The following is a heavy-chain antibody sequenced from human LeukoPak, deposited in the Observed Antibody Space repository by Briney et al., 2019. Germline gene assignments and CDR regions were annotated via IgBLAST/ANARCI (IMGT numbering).Heavy chain of an antibody. CDR1: GDSISTYY. D-gene: IGHD5-18*01. J-gene: IGHJ4*02. V-gene: IGHV4-59*01. CDR3: ARGRKYTSGYRVTELGSGYSDY. CDR2: IYYRVTS. Sequence: SETLSLTCTVSGDSISTYYWSWIRQPPGKGLEWIGYIYYRVTSDYNPSLKSRVTMSVDMSTRQISLKLSSVTAADTAVYYCARGRKYTSGYRVTELGSGYSDYWGQGTLVTVSS.